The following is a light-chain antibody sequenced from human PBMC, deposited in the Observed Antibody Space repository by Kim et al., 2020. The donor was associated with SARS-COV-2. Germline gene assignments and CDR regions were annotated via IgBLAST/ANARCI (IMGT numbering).Light chain of an antibody. CDR3: QKYNSAPFT. V-gene: IGKV1-27*01. J-gene: IGKJ5*01. Sequence: SVGDRVTLTCRESQGIGNYLAWYQQKPGKVPKLLIYGASTLQSGVPSRFSGSGSETDFILTISSLQPEDVATYYCQKYNSAPFTFGPGTRLEIK. CDR2: GAS. CDR1: QGIGNY.